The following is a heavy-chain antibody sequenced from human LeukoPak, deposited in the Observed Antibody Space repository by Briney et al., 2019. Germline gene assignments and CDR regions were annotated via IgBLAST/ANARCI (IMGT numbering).Heavy chain of an antibody. CDR1: GYSFTSYW. J-gene: IGHJ3*02. D-gene: IGHD1-14*01. Sequence: GESLRISCKGSGYSFTSYWISWARQMSGKGLEWMGKIDPSESYTNYSPSLQGYVTISTDKSINTAYLQWSSLKASDTAMYYCARHTGWAFQIWGQGTMVTVSS. CDR2: IDPSESYT. CDR3: ARHTGWAFQI. V-gene: IGHV5-10-1*01.